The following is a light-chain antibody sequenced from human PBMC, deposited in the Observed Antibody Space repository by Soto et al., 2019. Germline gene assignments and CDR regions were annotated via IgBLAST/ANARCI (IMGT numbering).Light chain of an antibody. CDR3: ATWDDSLNGYV. CDR2: TNN. J-gene: IGLJ1*01. CDR1: SSNIGSNT. V-gene: IGLV1-44*01. Sequence: QAVVTQPPSASGTPGQRVTISCSGGSSNIGSNTVNWYQHLPGTAPKLLIDTNNQRPSGVPDRFSGSKSGTSASLAISGLRSEDEAEYYCATWDDSLNGYVFGTGTKLTVL.